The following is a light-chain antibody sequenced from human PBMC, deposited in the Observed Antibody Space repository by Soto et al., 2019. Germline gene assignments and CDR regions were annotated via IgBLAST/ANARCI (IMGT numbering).Light chain of an antibody. Sequence: DIQMTQSPSTLSASVGDRVTITCRASQTLSGKLAWYQQKPGKAPELLIYDASTLESGVPSRFSGSVSGTEFTLTLSSLQPDDFATYYCQQYKSYKSFGQGTKVEIK. J-gene: IGKJ1*01. V-gene: IGKV1-5*01. CDR2: DAS. CDR1: QTLSGK. CDR3: QQYKSYKS.